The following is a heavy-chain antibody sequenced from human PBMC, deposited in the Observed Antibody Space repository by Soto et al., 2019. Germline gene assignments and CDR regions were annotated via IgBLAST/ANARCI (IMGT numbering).Heavy chain of an antibody. Sequence: DVQLVESGGGLVQPGGSLRVSCAASGFTLGSHRIHWVRQPPGKGLEWVSRIDTDGGGTSYADSVKGRFTISTDNAKNTVYLQMNGLRAEDTAVYYCATVFELWGQGTLVTVSS. CDR1: GFTLGSHR. V-gene: IGHV3-74*01. J-gene: IGHJ4*02. D-gene: IGHD1-26*01. CDR2: IDTDGGGT. CDR3: ATVFEL.